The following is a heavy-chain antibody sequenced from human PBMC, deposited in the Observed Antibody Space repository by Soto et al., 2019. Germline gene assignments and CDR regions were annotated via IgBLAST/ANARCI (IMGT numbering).Heavy chain of an antibody. Sequence: EVQLVESGGGLVQPGRSLRLSCAASGFTFDDYAMHWVRQAPGKGLEWVSGISWNSGSIGYADSVKGRFTISRDNAKNSLYLQMNSLRAEDTALYYCAKAPYRSSSWYLGWFDPWGQGTLVTVSS. CDR1: GFTFDDYA. V-gene: IGHV3-9*01. J-gene: IGHJ5*02. CDR3: AKAPYRSSSWYLGWFDP. CDR2: ISWNSGSI. D-gene: IGHD6-13*01.